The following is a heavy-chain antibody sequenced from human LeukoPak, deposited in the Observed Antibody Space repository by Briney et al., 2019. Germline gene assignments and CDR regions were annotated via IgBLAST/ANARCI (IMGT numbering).Heavy chain of an antibody. CDR3: ARMVGATRSFDY. CDR2: TYCRSQWSN. CDR1: GDSVSSNSGA. J-gene: IGHJ4*02. D-gene: IGHD1-26*01. V-gene: IGHV6-1*01. Sequence: SQTLSLTCAISGDSVSSNSGAWNWIRQSPSRSLEWLGRTYCRSQWSNDFALSVKSRISINPDTSKNHFSLQLNSVTPEDTAVYYCARMVGATRSFDYWGQGALVTVSS.